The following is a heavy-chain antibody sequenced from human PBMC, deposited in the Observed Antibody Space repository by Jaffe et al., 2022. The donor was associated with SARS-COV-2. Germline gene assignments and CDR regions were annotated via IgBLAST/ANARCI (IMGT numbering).Heavy chain of an antibody. CDR1: GGSISSYY. J-gene: IGHJ6*02. D-gene: IGHD6-6*01. CDR2: IYYSGST. Sequence: QVQLQESGPGLVKPSETLSLTCTVSGGSISSYYWSWIRQPPGKGLEWIGYIYYSGSTNYNPSLKSRVTISVDTSKNQFSLKLSSVTAADTAVYYCATSLYSSSYYYYGMDVWGQGTTVTVSS. CDR3: ATSLYSSSYYYYGMDV. V-gene: IGHV4-59*01.